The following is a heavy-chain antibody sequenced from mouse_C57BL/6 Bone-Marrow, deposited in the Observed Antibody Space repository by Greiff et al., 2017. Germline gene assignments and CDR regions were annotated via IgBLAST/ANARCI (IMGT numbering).Heavy chain of an antibody. Sequence: QVQLQQSGAELARPGASVKLSCKASGYTFTSYGISWVKQRTGQGLEWIGEIYPRSGNTYYTEKFKGKATLTADKSSSTAYMELRSLTSEDSAVYFCARILYYYGSSPFDYWGQGTTLTVSS. D-gene: IGHD1-1*01. V-gene: IGHV1-81*01. J-gene: IGHJ2*01. CDR1: GYTFTSYG. CDR3: ARILYYYGSSPFDY. CDR2: IYPRSGNT.